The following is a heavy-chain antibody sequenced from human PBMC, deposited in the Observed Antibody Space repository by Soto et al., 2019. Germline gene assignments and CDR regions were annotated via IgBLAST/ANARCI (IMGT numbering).Heavy chain of an antibody. Sequence: GGSLRLSCVSSGFTFSGYTMDWVRQAPGKGLEWVSEINPRGDSTNYANSVKGRFTVSRDNSRNTLYLQMSSLGVDDSAMYYWAKHFWEVGGPFHYGGQEPPLTVSS. V-gene: IGHV3-23*01. D-gene: IGHD3-16*01. CDR2: INPRGDST. J-gene: IGHJ4*02. CDR3: AKHFWEVGGPFHY. CDR1: GFTFSGYT.